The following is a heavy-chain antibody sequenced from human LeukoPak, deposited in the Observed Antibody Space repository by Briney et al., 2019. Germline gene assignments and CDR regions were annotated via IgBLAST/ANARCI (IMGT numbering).Heavy chain of an antibody. Sequence: GGSLRLSCVASGFSIDNYEMIWVRQAPGKGLEWVSCISISSNYIYYPDSVKGRFTISRDNAKNSLYLQMNSLRAEDTAVYYCARDGGGGLDYWGQGTLVTVSS. CDR2: ISISSNYI. J-gene: IGHJ4*02. V-gene: IGHV3-21*01. CDR1: GFSIDNYE. D-gene: IGHD2-15*01. CDR3: ARDGGGGLDY.